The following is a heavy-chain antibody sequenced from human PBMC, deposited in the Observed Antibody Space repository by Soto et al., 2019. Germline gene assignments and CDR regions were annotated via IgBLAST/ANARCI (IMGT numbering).Heavy chain of an antibody. J-gene: IGHJ4*02. CDR3: ARDGTAYYESNGDLDY. CDR1: GFTLSSFW. D-gene: IGHD3-22*01. CDR2: IKQDGTEI. V-gene: IGHV3-7*01. Sequence: PGGSLRLSCVASGFTLSSFWMNWVRQAPGKGLEWVANIKQDGTEIHYVASVRGRFTMSRDNAKNLLYLQMISLRAEDTAVYYCARDGTAYYESNGDLDYWGQGTLVTDSS.